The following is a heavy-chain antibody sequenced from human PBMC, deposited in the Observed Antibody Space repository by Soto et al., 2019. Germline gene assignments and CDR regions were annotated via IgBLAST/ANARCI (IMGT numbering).Heavy chain of an antibody. V-gene: IGHV4-59*01. CDR3: ARGGRVSKDYDFWSGYGPRSWFDP. J-gene: IGHJ5*02. CDR1: GGSISSYY. D-gene: IGHD3-3*01. CDR2: IYYSGST. Sequence: SETLSLTCTVSGGSISSYYWSCIRQPPGKGLEWIGYIYYSGSTNYNPSLKSRVTISVDTSKNQFSLKLSSVTAADTAVYYCARGGRVSKDYDFWSGYGPRSWFDPWGQGTLVTVSS.